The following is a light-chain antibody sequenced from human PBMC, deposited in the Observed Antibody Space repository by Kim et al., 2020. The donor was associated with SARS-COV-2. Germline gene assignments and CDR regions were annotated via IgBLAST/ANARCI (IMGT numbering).Light chain of an antibody. CDR1: QSVSSN. CDR2: GAS. J-gene: IGKJ2*01. CDR3: QQYNNWPPYT. Sequence: EIVMTQSPPTLSVSPGERATLSCRASQSVSSNLAWYQQKPGQAPRLLIYGASTRATGIPARFSGSGSGTEFTLTISSLQSEDFAVYYCQQYNNWPPYTFGQGTKLEI. V-gene: IGKV3-15*01.